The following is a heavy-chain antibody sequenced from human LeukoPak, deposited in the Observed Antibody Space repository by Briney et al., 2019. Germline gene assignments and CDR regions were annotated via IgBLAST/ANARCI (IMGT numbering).Heavy chain of an antibody. D-gene: IGHD2-2*02. J-gene: IGHJ4*02. CDR3: VGASAAIATFDY. CDR1: GGSFSGYY. V-gene: IGHV4-34*01. CDR2: INHSGST. Sequence: SETLSLTCAVYGGSFSGYYWSWIRQPPGKGLEWIGEINHSGSTNYNPSLKSRVTISVDTSKNQFSLKLSSVTAADTAVYYCVGASAAIATFDYWGQGTLVTVSS.